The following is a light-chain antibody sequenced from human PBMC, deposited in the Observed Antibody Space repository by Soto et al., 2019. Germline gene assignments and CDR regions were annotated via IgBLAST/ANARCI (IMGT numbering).Light chain of an antibody. J-gene: IGLJ1*01. CDR3: SSYAGSSYV. CDR2: EVS. V-gene: IGLV2-8*01. Sequence: QSALTQPPSASGSPGQSVTISCTGTSSDVGGYNYVSWYQQYPGKAPKLMIYEVSKRPSGVPDRFSGSKSGNTASLTVSGPQAEDEADYYCSSYAGSSYVFGTGTKVTVL. CDR1: SSDVGGYNY.